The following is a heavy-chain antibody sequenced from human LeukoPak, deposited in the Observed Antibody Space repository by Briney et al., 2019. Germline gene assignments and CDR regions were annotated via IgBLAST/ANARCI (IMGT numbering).Heavy chain of an antibody. V-gene: IGHV1-2*02. CDR3: ARHRAYSSSSPFDY. CDR1: GYTFTGYY. D-gene: IGHD6-6*01. CDR2: INPNSGGT. J-gene: IGHJ4*02. Sequence: ASVKVSCKASGYTFTGYYMHWVRQAPGQGLEWMGWINPNSGGTNYAQKFQGRVTMTRDTSISTAYMELRRLRSDDTAVYYCARHRAYSSSSPFDYWGQGTLVTVSS.